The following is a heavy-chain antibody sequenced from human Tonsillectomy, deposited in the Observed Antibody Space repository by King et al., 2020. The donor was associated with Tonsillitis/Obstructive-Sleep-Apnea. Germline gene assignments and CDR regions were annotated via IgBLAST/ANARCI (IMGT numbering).Heavy chain of an antibody. CDR3: ARRYGSGRYSRVASFDY. D-gene: IGHD3-10*01. J-gene: IGHJ4*02. CDR1: GGSFSGYY. Sequence: VQLQQWGAGLLKPSETLSLTCAVYGGSFSGYYWSWIRQPPGKGLEWIGEINHSGSTNYNPSLKSRVTISVDTSKNQFSLKRSAVTAADTAVYYCARRYGSGRYSRVASFDYWGQGTLVTVSS. V-gene: IGHV4-34*01. CDR2: INHSGST.